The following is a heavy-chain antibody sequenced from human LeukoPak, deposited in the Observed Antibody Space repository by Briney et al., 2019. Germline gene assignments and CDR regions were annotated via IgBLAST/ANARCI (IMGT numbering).Heavy chain of an antibody. J-gene: IGHJ5*02. D-gene: IGHD3-22*01. CDR1: GYTFTSYY. CDR3: ARDSDYYDSSGYYGRLVS. Sequence: ASVKVSCKASGYTFTSYYMHWVRQAPGQGLEWMGIINPSGGSTSYAQKFQGRVTVTRDMSTSTVYMELSSLRSEDTAVYYCARDSDYYDSSGYYGRLVSWGQGTLVTVSS. V-gene: IGHV1-46*01. CDR2: INPSGGST.